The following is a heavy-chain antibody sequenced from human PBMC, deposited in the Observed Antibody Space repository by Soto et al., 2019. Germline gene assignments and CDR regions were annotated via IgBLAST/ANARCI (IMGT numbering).Heavy chain of an antibody. CDR3: AHRRSPNDYGWDV. CDR1: GFSLNTGGVA. J-gene: IGHJ6*02. CDR2: VFWNDDK. Sequence: QITLKESGPTLVKATQTLTLTCTFSGFSLNTGGVAVGCIRQPPGEALEWLALVFWNDDKRYRPSLRSRITVTKNNSTNKVVLIMPNMDPVDTATYFCAHRRSPNDYGWDVWGQGSTVTDSS. V-gene: IGHV2-5*01.